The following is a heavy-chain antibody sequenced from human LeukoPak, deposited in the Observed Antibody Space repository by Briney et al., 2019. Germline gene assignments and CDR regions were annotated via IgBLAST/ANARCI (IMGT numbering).Heavy chain of an antibody. CDR1: GGSFSGYY. Sequence: SETLSLTCAVYGGSFSGYYWSWIRQPPGKGLEWIGEINHSGSTNYNPSLKSRVTISVDTSKNQFSLKLSSVTAADTAVYYCASLIRGYKYGYIDYWGQGTLVTVSS. D-gene: IGHD5-18*01. CDR2: INHSGST. CDR3: ASLIRGYKYGYIDY. J-gene: IGHJ4*02. V-gene: IGHV4-34*01.